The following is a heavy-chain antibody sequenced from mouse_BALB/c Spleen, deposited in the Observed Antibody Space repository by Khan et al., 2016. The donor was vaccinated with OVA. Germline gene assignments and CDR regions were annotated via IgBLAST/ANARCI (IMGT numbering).Heavy chain of an antibody. J-gene: IGHJ4*01. CDR1: GFSLTGYG. Sequence: QVQLKESGPGLVAPSQSLSITCTVSGFSLTGYGVNWVRQPPGKGLEWLGMLWGAGRTDYNSALKSRLSISKDNSKSQVFLKMNILQTDDTARYYCARAYYGNNREAIDYWGQGTSVTVAS. D-gene: IGHD2-10*01. V-gene: IGHV2-6-7*01. CDR2: LWGAGRT. CDR3: ARAYYGNNREAIDY.